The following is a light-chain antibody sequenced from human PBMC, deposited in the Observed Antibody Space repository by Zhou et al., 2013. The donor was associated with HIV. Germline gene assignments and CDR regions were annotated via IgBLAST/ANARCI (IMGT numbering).Light chain of an antibody. CDR2: LSS. CDR3: MQGRDWPWT. V-gene: IGKV2-28*01. Sequence: DIVMTQSPLSLPVTPGEPASISCRSSQSLLHSNGYNYLDWYLQKPGQSPQLLIYLSSHRASGVPDRFSGSGSGTDFTLKISRVEAEDVGFYFCMQGRDWPWTFGQGTKVEIK. J-gene: IGKJ1*01. CDR1: QSLLHSNGYNY.